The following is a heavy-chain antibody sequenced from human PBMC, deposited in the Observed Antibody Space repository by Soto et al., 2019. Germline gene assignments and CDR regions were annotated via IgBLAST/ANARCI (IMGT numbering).Heavy chain of an antibody. CDR1: GGSISSGDYY. CDR3: ARDDPVDRGAHAFDI. Sequence: QVQLQESGPGLVKPSQTLSLTCTVSGGSISSGDYYWSWIRQPPGKGLEWIGYIYYSGSTYYNPSLNSRVTISVDTSKNQFSLKLSSVTAADTAVYYCARDDPVDRGAHAFDIWGQGTMVTVSS. CDR2: IYYSGST. V-gene: IGHV4-30-4*01. D-gene: IGHD3-10*01. J-gene: IGHJ3*02.